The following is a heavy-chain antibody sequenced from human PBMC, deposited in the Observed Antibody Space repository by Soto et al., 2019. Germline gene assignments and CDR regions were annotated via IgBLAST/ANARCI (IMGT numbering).Heavy chain of an antibody. Sequence: GESLKISCKGSGYSFAGYWITWVRQKPGKGLEWMGRIDPSDSQTYYSPSFRGHVTISVTKSITTVFLQWSSLRASDTAMYYCARQAQQLVRGAFDIWGQGTMVTVSS. V-gene: IGHV5-10-1*01. D-gene: IGHD6-13*01. CDR1: GYSFAGYW. J-gene: IGHJ3*02. CDR3: ARQAQQLVRGAFDI. CDR2: IDPSDSQT.